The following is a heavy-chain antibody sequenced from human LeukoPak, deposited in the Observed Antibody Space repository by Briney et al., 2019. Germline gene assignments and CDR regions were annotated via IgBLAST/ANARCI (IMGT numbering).Heavy chain of an antibody. CDR1: GGSISSYY. V-gene: IGHV4-4*07. J-gene: IGHJ4*02. D-gene: IGHD2-8*01. Sequence: PSETLSLTCTVSGGSISSYYWSWIRQPAGKGLEWIGRIYTSGSTNYNPSLKSRVTMSVDTSKNQFSLKLSSVTAADTAVYYCARDADCTNGVCYFPLGYWGQGTLVTVSS. CDR3: ARDADCTNGVCYFPLGY. CDR2: IYTSGST.